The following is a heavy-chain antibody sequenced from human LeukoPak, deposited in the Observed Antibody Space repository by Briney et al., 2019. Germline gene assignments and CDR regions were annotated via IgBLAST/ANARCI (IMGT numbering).Heavy chain of an antibody. D-gene: IGHD2-21*02. Sequence: ASMKVSCKASGYTFTGYYMHWVRQAPGQGLEWMGWINPNSGGTNYAQKFQGRVTMTRDTSISTAYMELSRLRADDTAVYYCARTGGDYGTVWFDPWGQGTLVTVSS. CDR3: ARTGGDYGTVWFDP. J-gene: IGHJ5*02. V-gene: IGHV1-2*02. CDR1: GYTFTGYY. CDR2: INPNSGGT.